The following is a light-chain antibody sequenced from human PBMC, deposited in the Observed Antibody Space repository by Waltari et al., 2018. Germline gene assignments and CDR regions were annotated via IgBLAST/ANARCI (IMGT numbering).Light chain of an antibody. CDR1: KLGDKY. J-gene: IGLJ1*01. V-gene: IGLV3-1*01. CDR2: QDS. Sequence: NELTQPPSVSVSPGQTASITCSGDKLGDKYACWYQQKPGQSPVLVIYQDSKRPSGIPERFSGSNSGNTATLTISGTQAMDEADYYCQAWDSSTVVFGTGTKVTVL. CDR3: QAWDSSTVV.